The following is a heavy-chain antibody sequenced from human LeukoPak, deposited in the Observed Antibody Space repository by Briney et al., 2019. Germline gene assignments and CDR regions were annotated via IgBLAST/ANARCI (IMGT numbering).Heavy chain of an antibody. CDR3: ANGRSEWVDDKCYSDDVFDV. CDR1: GGSFSGYY. V-gene: IGHV4-34*01. CDR2: ISHSGST. Sequence: PSETLSLTCAVYGGSFSGYYWSWIRQPPGKGLEWIGEISHSGSTNYNPSLKSRVTISVHQSKDQFSLDLRSVTAADTAVYYCANGRSEWVDDKCYSDDVFDVWGQGTMVTVS. D-gene: IGHD3-10*01. J-gene: IGHJ3*01.